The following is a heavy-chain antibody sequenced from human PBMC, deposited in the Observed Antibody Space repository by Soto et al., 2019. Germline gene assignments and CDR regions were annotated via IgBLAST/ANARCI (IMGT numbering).Heavy chain of an antibody. Sequence: PGGSLRLSCAASGFTFSNAWMSWVRQAPGKGLEWVGRIKSKTDGGTTDYAAPVKGRFTISRDDSKNTLYLQMNSLKTEDTAVYYCTTRVFVMARDHDYWGQGTLVTVSS. CDR3: TTRVFVMARDHDY. CDR2: IKSKTDGGTT. CDR1: GFTFSNAW. D-gene: IGHD3-10*01. V-gene: IGHV3-15*01. J-gene: IGHJ4*02.